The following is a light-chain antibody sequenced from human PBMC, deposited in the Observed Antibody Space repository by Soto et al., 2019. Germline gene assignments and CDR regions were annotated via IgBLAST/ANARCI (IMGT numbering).Light chain of an antibody. Sequence: QSALTQPRSVSGSPGQSVTISCTGTSSDVGSYNYVSWYQHHPGKAPKLTIYDVTDRPSGVPDRFSASKSGNTASLTISGLQTEDEADYYCYSYAGRSYVFGTGTKLTVL. J-gene: IGLJ1*01. V-gene: IGLV2-11*01. CDR3: YSYAGRSYV. CDR1: SSDVGSYNY. CDR2: DVT.